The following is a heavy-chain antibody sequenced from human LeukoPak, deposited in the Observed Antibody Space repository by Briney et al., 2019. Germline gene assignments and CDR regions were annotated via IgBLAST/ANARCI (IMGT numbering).Heavy chain of an antibody. CDR1: GYTFTSYY. CDR3: ARDTDLAYCGGDCYSAQLDAFDI. CDR2: INPSGGST. V-gene: IGHV1-46*01. D-gene: IGHD2-21*01. J-gene: IGHJ3*02. Sequence: ASVKVSCKASGYTFTSYYMHWVRQAPGQGLEWMGIINPSGGSTSYAQKFQGRVTMTRDTSTSTVYMELSSLRSEDTAVYYCARDTDLAYCGGDCYSAQLDAFDIWGQGTMVTVSS.